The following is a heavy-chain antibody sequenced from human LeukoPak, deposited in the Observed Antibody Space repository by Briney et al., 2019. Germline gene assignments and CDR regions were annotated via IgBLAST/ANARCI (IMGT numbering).Heavy chain of an antibody. J-gene: IGHJ4*02. D-gene: IGHD3-22*01. Sequence: ASVKVSCKASGGTFSSYAISWVRQAPGQGLEWMGRIIPIFGTANYAQKFQGRVTITTDESTSTAYMELSSLRSGDTAVYYCARVVTDSSGYYFGYLDYWGQGTLVTVSS. CDR1: GGTFSSYA. CDR3: ARVVTDSSGYYFGYLDY. V-gene: IGHV1-69*05. CDR2: IIPIFGTA.